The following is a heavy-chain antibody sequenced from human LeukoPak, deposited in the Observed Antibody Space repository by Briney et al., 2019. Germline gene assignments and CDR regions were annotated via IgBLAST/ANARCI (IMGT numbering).Heavy chain of an antibody. V-gene: IGHV4-34*01. CDR1: SGSFSGYY. D-gene: IGHD6-6*01. CDR3: ARGRRREYSSSAGLFYFDY. CDR2: INHSGST. J-gene: IGHJ4*02. Sequence: PSETLSLTCAVYSGSFSGYYWSWIRQPPGKGLEWIGEINHSGSTNYNPSLKSRVTISVDTSKNQFSLKLSSVTAADTAVYYCARGRRREYSSSAGLFYFDYWGQGTLVTVSS.